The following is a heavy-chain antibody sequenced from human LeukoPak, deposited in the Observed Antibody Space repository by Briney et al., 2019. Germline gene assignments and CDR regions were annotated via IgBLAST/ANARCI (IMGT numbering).Heavy chain of an antibody. J-gene: IGHJ4*02. CDR3: ARDEIGYYDSSGYSPNY. Sequence: ASVKVSCKASGGTFSSYAISWVRQAPGQGLEWMGGIIPIFGTANYAQKFRGRVTITTDESTSTAYMELSSLRSEDTAVYYCARDEIGYYDSSGYSPNYWGQGTLVTVSS. CDR2: IIPIFGTA. CDR1: GGTFSSYA. D-gene: IGHD3-22*01. V-gene: IGHV1-69*05.